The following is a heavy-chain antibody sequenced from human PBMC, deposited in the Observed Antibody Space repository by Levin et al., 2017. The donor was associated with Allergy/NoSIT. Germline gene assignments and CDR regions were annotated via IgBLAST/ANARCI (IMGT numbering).Heavy chain of an antibody. CDR1: GGTFSSYA. V-gene: IGHV1-69*06. D-gene: IGHD1-26*01. J-gene: IGHJ5*02. CDR3: ARVRANEVGVGATRWFDP. Sequence: SVKVSCKASGGTFSSYAISWVRQAPGQGLEWMGGIIPIFGTANYAQKFQGRVTITADKSTSTAYMELSSLRSEDTAVYYCARVRANEVGVGATRWFDPWGQGTLVTVSS. CDR2: IIPIFGTA.